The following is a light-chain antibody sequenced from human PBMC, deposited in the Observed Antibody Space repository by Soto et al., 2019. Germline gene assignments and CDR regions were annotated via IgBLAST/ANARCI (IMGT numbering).Light chain of an antibody. V-gene: IGKV3-15*01. J-gene: IGKJ2*01. CDR1: QSVSSN. Sequence: EIVMTQSPATLSVSPGERATLSCRASQSVSSNLAWYQQKPGQAPRLLIYGASTRATGIPARFSCSGSGTEFTLTISSLQSDDFAFYYCQQYNNWPPYTFGQRTKLEIK. CDR3: QQYNNWPPYT. CDR2: GAS.